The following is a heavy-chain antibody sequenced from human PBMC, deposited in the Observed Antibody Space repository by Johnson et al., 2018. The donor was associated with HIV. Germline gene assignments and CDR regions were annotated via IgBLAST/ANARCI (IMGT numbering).Heavy chain of an antibody. V-gene: IGHV3-30*18. J-gene: IGHJ3*01. D-gene: IGHD3-16*01. CDR1: GFTLSTYG. CDR3: AKDPRFSNGGSFDV. Sequence: QVQLVESGGGVVQPGRSLRLSCAAAGFTLSTYGMHWVRQAPGKGLEWVAVISYDGTNKYYADSVKGRFTISRDNSKNTLYLQLNGLRAEDTAVYYCAKDPRFSNGGSFDVWGQGTMVTVSS. CDR2: ISYDGTNK.